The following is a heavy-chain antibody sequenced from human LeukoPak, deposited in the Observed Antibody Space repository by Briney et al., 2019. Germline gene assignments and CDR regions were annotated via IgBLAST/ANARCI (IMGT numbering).Heavy chain of an antibody. CDR3: ARGQPVGDYDLIDY. Sequence: PGGSLRLSCAASEFSVGSNYMTWVRQAPGKGLEWVSLIYSGGSTYYADSVKGRFTISRDNSKNTLYLQMNSLRAEDTAVYYCARGQPVGDYDLIDYWGQGTLVTVSS. CDR1: EFSVGSNY. CDR2: IYSGGST. V-gene: IGHV3-66*01. J-gene: IGHJ4*02. D-gene: IGHD4-17*01.